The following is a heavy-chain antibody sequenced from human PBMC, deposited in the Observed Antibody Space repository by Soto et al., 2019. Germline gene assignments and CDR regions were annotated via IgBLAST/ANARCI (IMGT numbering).Heavy chain of an antibody. D-gene: IGHD4-17*01. J-gene: IGHJ4*02. CDR1: GRSFSGYY. CDR2: INHSGST. CDR3: ARAYGGNSGVFDY. Sequence: QVQLQQWGAGLLKPSETLSLTCAVYGRSFSGYYWSWIRQPPGKGLEWIGEINHSGSTNYNPSLKSRVTXSXDXXQNRFSLNLSSVPAADTAVYYCARAYGGNSGVFDYWGQGTLVTVSS. V-gene: IGHV4-34*01.